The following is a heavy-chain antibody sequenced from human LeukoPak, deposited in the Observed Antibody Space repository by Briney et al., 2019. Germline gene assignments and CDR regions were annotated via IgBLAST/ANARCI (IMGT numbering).Heavy chain of an antibody. J-gene: IGHJ4*02. CDR1: GFTFSSYA. CDR3: ATDRGWRTSGYYLYYFEY. D-gene: IGHD3-3*01. Sequence: GGSLRLSCAASGFTFSSYAMSWVRQAPGKGLEWVSGISGSGDNTYYADSVKGRFTISRDNSKNTLYVQVSSLRAEDTAVYYCATDRGWRTSGYYLYYFEYWGQGTLVTFSS. V-gene: IGHV3-23*01. CDR2: ISGSGDNT.